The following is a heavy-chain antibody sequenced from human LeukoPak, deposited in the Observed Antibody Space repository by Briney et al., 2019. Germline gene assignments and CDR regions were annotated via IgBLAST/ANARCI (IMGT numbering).Heavy chain of an antibody. Sequence: PGGSLRLSCAASRFTISSYAMSWVRQAPGKGLEWVSGISGSSGSTYYADSVKGRFIISRDNAKDSLYLQMNSLRAEDTAVYYCAKPPGLRRLDPWGQGTLVTVSS. J-gene: IGHJ5*02. CDR2: ISGSSGST. CDR1: RFTISSYA. D-gene: IGHD5-12*01. CDR3: AKPPGLRRLDP. V-gene: IGHV3-23*01.